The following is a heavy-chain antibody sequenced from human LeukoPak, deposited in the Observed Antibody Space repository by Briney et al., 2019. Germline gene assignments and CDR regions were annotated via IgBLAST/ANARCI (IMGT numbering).Heavy chain of an antibody. D-gene: IGHD3-22*01. CDR2: FDPEDGET. Sequence: GASLTLSCTVSGYTLTELSMHWVRQAPGKGLEWMGGFDPEDGETIYAQKFQGRVTMTEDTSTDTAYMELSSLRSEDTAVYYCATGRGYYYVPFDYWGQGTLVTVSS. CDR3: ATGRGYYYVPFDY. CDR1: GYTLTELS. J-gene: IGHJ4*02. V-gene: IGHV1-24*01.